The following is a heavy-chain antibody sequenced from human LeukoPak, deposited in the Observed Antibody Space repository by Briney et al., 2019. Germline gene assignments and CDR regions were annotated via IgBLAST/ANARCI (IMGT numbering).Heavy chain of an antibody. CDR3: ARGGIAAAGPIDS. J-gene: IGHJ4*02. CDR1: GFTFSDFY. V-gene: IGHV3-11*05. CDR2: ISSTSIYT. Sequence: GGSLRLSRAASGFTFSDFYMTWIRQAPGKGLEWVSYISSTSIYTKYADSLKGRFTISRDNAKNSLYLQMSSLRAEDTAVYYCARGGIAAAGPIDSWGQGTLVTVSS. D-gene: IGHD6-13*01.